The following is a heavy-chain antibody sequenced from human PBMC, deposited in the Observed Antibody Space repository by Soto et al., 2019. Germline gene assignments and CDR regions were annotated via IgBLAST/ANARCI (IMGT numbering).Heavy chain of an antibody. J-gene: IGHJ6*02. CDR1: GCIFTSYD. CDR3: ARWGLYSIEYYYYYGMDV. Sequence: ASVKVSCKASGCIFTSYDINWVRQATGQGLEWMGWMNPNSGNTGYAQKFQGKVTMTRNTCISTAYMELSSLRSEATAVYYCARWGLYSIEYYYYYGMDVGGQGTTVTVS. D-gene: IGHD4-4*01. CDR2: MNPNSGNT. V-gene: IGHV1-8*01.